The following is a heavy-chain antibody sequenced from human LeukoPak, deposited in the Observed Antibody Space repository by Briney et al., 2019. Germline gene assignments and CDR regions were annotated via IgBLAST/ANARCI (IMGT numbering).Heavy chain of an antibody. CDR2: INSNSIYI. CDR1: GFTFSSYS. J-gene: IGHJ4*02. V-gene: IGHV3-21*01. CDR3: ARLVVVTAKNYYFDY. Sequence: GRSLRLSCAASGFTFSSYSINWVRQAPGKGLEWVSSINSNSIYIYYADSVKGRFTISRDSAKNSLFLQMNSLRAEDTAIYYCARLVVVTAKNYYFDYWGQGTLVTVSS. D-gene: IGHD2-21*02.